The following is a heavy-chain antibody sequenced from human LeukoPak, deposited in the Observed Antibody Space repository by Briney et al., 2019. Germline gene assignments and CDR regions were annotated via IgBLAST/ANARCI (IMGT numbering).Heavy chain of an antibody. Sequence: GGSLRLPCTGSGFSVSNFWMAWVRQAPGKGLEWVTNINEDETGKYYVDSVKGRFTISRDNAKNSLFLQMNSVRVEDTAVYYCATDAFSYPNTWGQGTQVTVSS. CDR1: GFSVSNFW. D-gene: IGHD3-16*01. V-gene: IGHV3-7*01. CDR2: INEDETGK. CDR3: ATDAFSYPNT. J-gene: IGHJ5*02.